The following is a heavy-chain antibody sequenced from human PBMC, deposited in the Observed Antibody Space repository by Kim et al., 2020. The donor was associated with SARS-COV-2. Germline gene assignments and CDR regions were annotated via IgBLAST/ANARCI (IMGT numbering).Heavy chain of an antibody. CDR3: FRGGVDF. CDR1: GFTFSDSW. V-gene: IGHV3-74*01. D-gene: IGHD3-10*01. Sequence: GGSLRLSCAASGFTFSDSWMDWVRQTAGGGLLWVARINPDGTSTYYPDSVKGRFAISRDNSKNTLYLQMNSLRTEDTAVYYCFRGGVDFWGQGTLVPVSS. CDR2: INPDGTST. J-gene: IGHJ4*02.